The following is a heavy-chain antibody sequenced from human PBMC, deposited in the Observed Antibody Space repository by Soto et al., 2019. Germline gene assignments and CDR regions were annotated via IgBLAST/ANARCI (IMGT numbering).Heavy chain of an antibody. CDR2: IYHSGST. D-gene: IGHD6-19*01. Sequence: SETLSLTCAVSSGSISSSNWWSWVRQPPGKGLEWIGEIYHSGSTNYNPSLKSRVTISVDKSKNQFSLKLSSVTAADTAVYYCSRDDGYSSETLGYWGQGTLVTVSS. V-gene: IGHV4-4*02. J-gene: IGHJ4*02. CDR1: SGSISSSNW. CDR3: SRDDGYSSETLGY.